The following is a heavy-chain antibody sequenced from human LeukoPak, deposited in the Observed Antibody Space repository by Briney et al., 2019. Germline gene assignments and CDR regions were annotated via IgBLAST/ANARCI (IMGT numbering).Heavy chain of an antibody. CDR2: INHSGST. V-gene: IGHV4-34*01. CDR3: ARDSSGIIDAFDI. D-gene: IGHD6-19*01. Sequence: SETLSLTCAVYGGSFSGYYWSWIRQPPGKGLAWIGEINHSGSTNYNPSLKSRVTISVDTSKNQFSLKLSSVTAADTAVYYCARDSSGIIDAFDIWGQGTIVTASS. J-gene: IGHJ3*02. CDR1: GGSFSGYY.